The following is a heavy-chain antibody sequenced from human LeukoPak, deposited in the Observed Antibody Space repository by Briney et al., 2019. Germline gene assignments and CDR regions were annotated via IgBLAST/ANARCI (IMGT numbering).Heavy chain of an antibody. D-gene: IGHD3-3*01. CDR3: ARQSITIFGVVILFDY. V-gene: IGHV1-46*01. CDR1: GYTFTSDY. CDR2: INPSGGST. Sequence: ASVKVSCKASGYTFTSDYMHWVRQAPGQGLEWMGIINPSGGSTSYAQKFQGRVTMTRDTSTSTVYMELSSLRSEDTAVYYCARQSITIFGVVILFDYWGQGTLVTVSS. J-gene: IGHJ4*02.